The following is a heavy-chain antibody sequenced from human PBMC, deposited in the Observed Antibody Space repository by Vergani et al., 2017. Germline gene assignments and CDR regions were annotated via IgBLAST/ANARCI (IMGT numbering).Heavy chain of an antibody. Sequence: EVQLVESGGGLVKPGGSLRLSCAASGFTFSNGWMSWVRQAPGKGLEWVGRIKSKTDGGTTDYAAPVKGRFTISRDDSKNTLYLQMNSLKTEDTAVYYCTTELLRYFDWLPDFDYWGQGTLVTVSS. V-gene: IGHV3-15*01. D-gene: IGHD3-9*01. J-gene: IGHJ4*02. CDR2: IKSKTDGGTT. CDR1: GFTFSNGW. CDR3: TTELLRYFDWLPDFDY.